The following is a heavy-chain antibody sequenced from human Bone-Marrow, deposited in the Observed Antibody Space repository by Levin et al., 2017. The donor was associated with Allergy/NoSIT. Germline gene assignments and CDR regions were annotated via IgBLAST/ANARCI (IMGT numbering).Heavy chain of an antibody. CDR1: GYTLTSHG. D-gene: IGHD6-13*01. Sequence: VASVKVSCKASGYTLTSHGITWVRQAPGQGLEWMGWISADNGNTDYAQKFQGRVTMTTDPSTSTAYMELRSLRFDDTAVYYCARVRQLIRDYWGQGTLVSVSS. V-gene: IGHV1-18*01. CDR3: ARVRQLIRDY. CDR2: ISADNGNT. J-gene: IGHJ4*02.